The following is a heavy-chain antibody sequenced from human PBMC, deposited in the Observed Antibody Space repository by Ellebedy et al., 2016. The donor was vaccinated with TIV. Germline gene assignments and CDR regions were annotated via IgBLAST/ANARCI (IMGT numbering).Heavy chain of an antibody. CDR3: ARDLQIFDSSGNLAI. CDR1: GYSFTAYY. V-gene: IGHV1-2*02. Sequence: ASVKVSXKASGYSFTAYYLHWIRQVPGQGLEWMGWINPNSHGTNYAQKFQGRVTMTSDTPIGIAYMELSRLRSDDTAIYYCARDLQIFDSSGNLAIWGQGTLVTVSS. D-gene: IGHD3-22*01. CDR2: INPNSHGT. J-gene: IGHJ4*02.